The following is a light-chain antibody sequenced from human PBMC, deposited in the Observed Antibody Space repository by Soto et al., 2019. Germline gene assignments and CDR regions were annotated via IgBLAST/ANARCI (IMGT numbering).Light chain of an antibody. CDR2: GAS. Sequence: DVQLTQSPSSISASVGDRVTITCRASQGINIWFVWYQQKPGKAPRLLIYGASSLKSGVPLRCSGNGSGTDFTLTISSLQPEDFGDYYCQQANNMPLTFGGGTRVEIK. V-gene: IGKV1-12*01. CDR3: QQANNMPLT. CDR1: QGINIW. J-gene: IGKJ4*01.